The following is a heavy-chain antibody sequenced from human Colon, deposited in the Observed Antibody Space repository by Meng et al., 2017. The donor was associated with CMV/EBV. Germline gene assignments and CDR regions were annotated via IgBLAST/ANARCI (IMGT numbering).Heavy chain of an antibody. Sequence: SITSFYWTWIRQPPGKGLEWIGHVYYNWTTTYNPSLQSRVTISVDTSKNQFSLKLSSVTAADAAIYYCAGANRDYDVVTGYYGLDFWGQGTLVTVSS. CDR1: SITSFY. CDR2: VYYNWTT. J-gene: IGHJ4*02. V-gene: IGHV4-59*01. CDR3: AGANRDYDVVTGYYGLDF. D-gene: IGHD3-9*01.